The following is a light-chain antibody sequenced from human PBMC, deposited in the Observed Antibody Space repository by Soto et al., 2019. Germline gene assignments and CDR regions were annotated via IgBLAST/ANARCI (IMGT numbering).Light chain of an antibody. CDR1: QSVSNN. Sequence: ILMTQSPATLSVSPGERATLSCRASQSVSNNLAWYQQKPGQAPRLLIYDASTRATGIPVRFSGSGSGTEFTLTISGLQSEDFAVYYCQQYNNWPPWTFGQATKVEIK. CDR2: DAS. J-gene: IGKJ1*01. V-gene: IGKV3-15*01. CDR3: QQYNNWPPWT.